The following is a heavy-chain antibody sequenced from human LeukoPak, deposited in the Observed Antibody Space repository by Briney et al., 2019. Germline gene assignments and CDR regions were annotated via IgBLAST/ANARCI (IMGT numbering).Heavy chain of an antibody. CDR2: TNPNSGGT. CDR3: ARGPRAGMITFGGVIAYFDY. CDR1: GYTFTGYY. Sequence: ASVKVSCKASGYTFTGYYMHWVRQAPGQGLEWMGWTNPNSGGTNYAQKFQGRVTMTRDTSISTAYMELSRLRSDDTAVYYCARGPRAGMITFGGVIAYFDYWGQGTLVTVSS. D-gene: IGHD3-16*02. J-gene: IGHJ4*02. V-gene: IGHV1-2*02.